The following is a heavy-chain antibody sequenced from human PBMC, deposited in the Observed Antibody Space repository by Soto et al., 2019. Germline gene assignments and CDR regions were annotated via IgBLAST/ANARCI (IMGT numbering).Heavy chain of an antibody. J-gene: IGHJ6*02. D-gene: IGHD2-2*01. CDR3: ARGRCISTSCYLYYGMDV. Sequence: SVKLSCEACGGTFSSYAISWVRQAPGQGLEWMGGIIPIFGTANYAQKFQGRVTITADESTSTAYMELSSLRSEDTAVYYCARGRCISTSCYLYYGMDVWGQGTTVTVSS. V-gene: IGHV1-69*13. CDR1: GGTFSSYA. CDR2: IIPIFGTA.